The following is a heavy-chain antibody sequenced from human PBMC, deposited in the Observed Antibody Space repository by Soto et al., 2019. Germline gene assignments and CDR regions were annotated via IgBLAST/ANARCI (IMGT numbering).Heavy chain of an antibody. CDR2: IYYSGST. V-gene: IGHV4-39*02. D-gene: IGHD5-18*01. J-gene: IGHJ4*02. Sequence: SETLSLTCPVSGGSISSSSYYWGWIRQPPGKGLEWIGTIYYSGSTYYNPSLKSRVTVSVDLSKNHFSLKLTSVTAADTAVYYCARLQLSYGHDYWGQGTLVTVSS. CDR1: GGSISSSSYY. CDR3: ARLQLSYGHDY.